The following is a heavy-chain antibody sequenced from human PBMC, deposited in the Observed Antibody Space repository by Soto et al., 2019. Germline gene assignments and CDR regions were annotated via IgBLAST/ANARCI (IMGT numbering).Heavy chain of an antibody. CDR1: GYTFTGYY. CDR2: INPNSGGT. Sequence: ASVKVSCKASGYTFTGYYMHWVRQAPGQGLEWMGWINPNSGGTNYAQKFQGRVTMTRDTSISTAYMELSRLRSDDTAIYYCARSYYLADAFDVWGQGTMVTVSS. J-gene: IGHJ3*01. CDR3: ARSYYLADAFDV. D-gene: IGHD3-16*01. V-gene: IGHV1-2*02.